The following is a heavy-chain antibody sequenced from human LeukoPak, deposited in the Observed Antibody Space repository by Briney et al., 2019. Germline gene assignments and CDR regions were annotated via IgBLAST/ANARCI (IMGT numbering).Heavy chain of an antibody. V-gene: IGHV4-34*01. CDR3: ARVSKWYYYGSGSTNYMDV. CDR2: INHSGST. CDR1: GGSISSYY. J-gene: IGHJ6*03. Sequence: SETLSLTCTVSGGSISSYYWSWIRQPPGKGLEWIGEINHSGSTNYNPSLKSRVTISVDTSKNQFSLKLSSVTAADTAVYYCARVSKWYYYGSGSTNYMDVWGKGTTVTVSS. D-gene: IGHD3-10*01.